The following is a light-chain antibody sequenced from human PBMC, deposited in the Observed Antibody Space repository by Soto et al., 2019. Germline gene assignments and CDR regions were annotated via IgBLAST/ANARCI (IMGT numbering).Light chain of an antibody. CDR2: GAS. CDR1: QSVSSSY. CDR3: QQYGSSPRT. Sequence: EIVLTQSPGTLSLSPGERATLSCRASQSVSSSYLAWYQQKPGQAPRLLIYGASSRATSIPDRFSGSGSGTDFTLTISRLEPEDFAVYYCQQYGSSPRTLGPGTKVDIK. J-gene: IGKJ3*01. V-gene: IGKV3-20*01.